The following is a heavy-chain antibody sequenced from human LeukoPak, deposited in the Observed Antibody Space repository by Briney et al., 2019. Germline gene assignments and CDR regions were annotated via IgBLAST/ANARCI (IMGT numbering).Heavy chain of an antibody. CDR2: IYYSGST. V-gene: IGHV4-30-4*08. J-gene: IGHJ4*02. Sequence: SETLSLTCTVSGGSISSGDYYWSWIRQPPGKGLEWSGYIYYSGSTYYNPYLKSRVTISVDTSKNQFSLKLSSVTAADTAVYYCAAAGYYDSSGYYYDYWGQGTLVTVSS. D-gene: IGHD3-22*01. CDR1: GGSISSGDYY. CDR3: AAAGYYDSSGYYYDY.